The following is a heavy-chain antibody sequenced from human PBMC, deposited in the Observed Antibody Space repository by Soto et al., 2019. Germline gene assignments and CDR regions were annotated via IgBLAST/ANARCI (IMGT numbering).Heavy chain of an antibody. CDR1: GFTFDDYA. CDR2: ISWNSGSI. Sequence: GGSLRLSCAASGFTFDDYAMHWVRQAPGKGLEWVSGISWNSGSIGYADSVKGRFTISRDNAKNSLYLQMNSLRAEDTALYYCAKDRVFWSGPTTEYYYGMDVWGQGTTVTVSS. CDR3: AKDRVFWSGPTTEYYYGMDV. D-gene: IGHD3-3*01. V-gene: IGHV3-9*01. J-gene: IGHJ6*02.